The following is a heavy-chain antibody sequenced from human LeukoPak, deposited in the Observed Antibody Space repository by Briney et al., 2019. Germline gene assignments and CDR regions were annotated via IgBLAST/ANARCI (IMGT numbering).Heavy chain of an antibody. CDR2: IYHSGST. Sequence: SETLSLTCAVSGGSISSGGYPWSWIRQPPGKGLEWIGYIYHSGSTYYNPSLKSRVTISVDRSKNQFSLKLSSVTAADTAVYYCARGGSYYDSSGYYYDGSLTHEYFDYWGQGTLVTVSS. D-gene: IGHD3-22*01. J-gene: IGHJ4*02. CDR1: GGSISSGGYP. CDR3: ARGGSYYDSSGYYYDGSLTHEYFDY. V-gene: IGHV4-30-2*01.